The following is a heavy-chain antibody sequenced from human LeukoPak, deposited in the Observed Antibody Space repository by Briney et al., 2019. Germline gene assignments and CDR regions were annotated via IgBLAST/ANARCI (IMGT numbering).Heavy chain of an antibody. CDR3: ARVNQEVRGVILNRQRDY. CDR1: GGSISSGSYY. CDR2: IYTSGST. J-gene: IGHJ4*02. V-gene: IGHV4-61*02. Sequence: PSETLSLTCTVSGGSISSGSYYWSWIRQPAGKGLEWIGRIYTSGSTNYNPSLKSRVTISVDTSKNQFSLKLSSVTAADTAVYYCARVNQEVRGVILNRQRDYWGQGTLVTVSS. D-gene: IGHD3-10*01.